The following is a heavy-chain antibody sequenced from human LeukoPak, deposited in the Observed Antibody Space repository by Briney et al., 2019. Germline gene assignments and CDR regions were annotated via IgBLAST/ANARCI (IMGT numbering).Heavy chain of an antibody. J-gene: IGHJ4*02. CDR3: AKEASGSYYERTPFDY. D-gene: IGHD1-26*01. CDR1: GFTFSSYA. V-gene: IGHV3-23*01. Sequence: GGSLRLSCAASGFTFSSYAMSWVRQAPGKGLEWVSAISGSGGSTYYADSVKGRFTISRDNSKNTLYLQMNSLRAEDTAVYYCAKEASGSYYERTPFDYWGQGTLVTVSS. CDR2: ISGSGGST.